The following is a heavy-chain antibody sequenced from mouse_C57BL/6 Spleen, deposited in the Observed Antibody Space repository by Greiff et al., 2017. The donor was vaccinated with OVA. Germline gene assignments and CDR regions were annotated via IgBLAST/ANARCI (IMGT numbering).Heavy chain of an antibody. CDR2: INPSTGGT. CDR1: GYSFTGYY. CDR3: ARSLFTTEGAMDY. V-gene: IGHV1-42*01. J-gene: IGHJ4*01. D-gene: IGHD1-1*01. Sequence: EVQLQQSGPELVKPGASVKISCKASGYSFTGYYMNWVKQSPEKSLEWIGEINPSTGGTTYNQKFKAKATLTVDKSSSTAYMQLKSLTSEDSAVYYGARSLFTTEGAMDYWGQGTSVTVSS.